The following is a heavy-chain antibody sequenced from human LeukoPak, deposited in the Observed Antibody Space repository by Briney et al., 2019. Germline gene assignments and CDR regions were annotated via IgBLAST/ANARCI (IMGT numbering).Heavy chain of an antibody. V-gene: IGHV3-74*01. CDR1: GFTFSNNW. Sequence: PGGSLRLSCVASGFTFSNNWMHWVRQAPGKGLVWVSRINSDETTTNYADSLKGRFIISRDNAKNTLYLQMHSLRVEDTAVYYCARGAAYCGGDCLFAPDYWGQGTLVTVSS. CDR2: INSDETTT. D-gene: IGHD2-21*02. CDR3: ARGAAYCGGDCLFAPDY. J-gene: IGHJ4*02.